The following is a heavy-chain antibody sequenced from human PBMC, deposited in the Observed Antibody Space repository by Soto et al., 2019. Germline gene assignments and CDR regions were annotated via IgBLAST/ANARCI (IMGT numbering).Heavy chain of an antibody. CDR1: GFTFRSFG. CDR3: SKPLGATRTFDY. D-gene: IGHD1-26*01. V-gene: IGHV3-23*01. CDR2: ISYSGGNT. Sequence: GGSLRLSCAASGFTFRSFGMSWVRQAPGKGLEWVSSISYSGGNTYYAASAKGRLTISRDNSKNTLYLQMNSLKAEDTAVYYCSKPLGATRTFDYWGQGT. J-gene: IGHJ4*02.